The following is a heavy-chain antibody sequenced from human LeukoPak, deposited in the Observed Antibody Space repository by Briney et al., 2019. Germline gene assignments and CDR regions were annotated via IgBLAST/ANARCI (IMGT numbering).Heavy chain of an antibody. J-gene: IGHJ4*02. V-gene: IGHV3-74*01. CDR3: AKVYDILTGPLYYFDY. Sequence: GGSLRLSCAASGFTVSSYWMHGVRHTPGKGLVWVSRIKSDGSTIYADSVKGRFTIDRDNAKNTLYLQMNSLRAEDTAVYYCAKVYDILTGPLYYFDYWGQGTLVTVSS. CDR1: GFTVSSYW. CDR2: IKSDGST. D-gene: IGHD3-9*01.